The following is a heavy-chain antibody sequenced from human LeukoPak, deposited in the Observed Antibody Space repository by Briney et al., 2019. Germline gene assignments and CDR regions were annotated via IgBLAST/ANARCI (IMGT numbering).Heavy chain of an antibody. CDR3: AREDMGGYFDY. CDR2: IYYSGST. J-gene: IGHJ4*02. CDR1: GGSSSSYY. D-gene: IGHD2-15*01. V-gene: IGHV4-59*01. Sequence: SETLSLTCTVSGGSSSSYYWSWIQQPPGKALEWIGYIYYSGSTNYNPSLKSRVTISVDTSKNQFSLKLSSVTAADTAVYYCAREDMGGYFDYWGQGTLVTVSS.